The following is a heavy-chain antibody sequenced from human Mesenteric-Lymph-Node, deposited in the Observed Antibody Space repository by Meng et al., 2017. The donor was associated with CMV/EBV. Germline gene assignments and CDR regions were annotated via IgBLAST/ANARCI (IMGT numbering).Heavy chain of an antibody. CDR2: INHNSGVA. D-gene: IGHD2-8*01. CDR1: GYTFTDYY. J-gene: IGHJ6*02. V-gene: IGHV1-2*02. CDR3: ARGHSHSQEYCINGVCGAGYGMDV. Sequence: ASVKVSCKASGYTFTDYYIHWVRQAPGQGLEWMGWINHNSGVAHYAQKFQGRVTMTRDTSISTAYMDLTRLTSDDTAVYYCARGHSHSQEYCINGVCGAGYGMDVWGQGTTVTVSS.